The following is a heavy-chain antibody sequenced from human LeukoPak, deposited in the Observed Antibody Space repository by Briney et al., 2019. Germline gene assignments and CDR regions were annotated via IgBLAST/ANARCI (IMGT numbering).Heavy chain of an antibody. D-gene: IGHD3-10*01. V-gene: IGHV4-31*03. CDR3: ARGESEYYGSGRRLAFFDY. Sequence: PSQTLSLTCTVSGGSISSGGYYWSWIRQHPGKGLEWIGYIYYSGSTYYNPSLKSRVTISVDTSKNQFSPKLSSVTAADTAVYYCARGESEYYGSGRRLAFFDYWGQGTLVTVSS. CDR2: IYYSGST. CDR1: GGSISSGGYY. J-gene: IGHJ4*02.